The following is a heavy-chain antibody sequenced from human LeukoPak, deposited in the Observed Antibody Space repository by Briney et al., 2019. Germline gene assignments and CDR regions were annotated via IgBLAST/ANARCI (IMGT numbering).Heavy chain of an antibody. CDR3: AYEVDDAFDI. CDR1: GYIFTSYW. Sequence: GASLQISCKGSGYIFTSYWIGWVRQLPGKGLEWMGIIYPGDSDTRYSPSFQGQVTISADKSISTAYLQWSSLKASDTAMYYCAYEVDDAFDIWGQGTMVTVSS. D-gene: IGHD2-15*01. V-gene: IGHV5-51*01. CDR2: IYPGDSDT. J-gene: IGHJ3*02.